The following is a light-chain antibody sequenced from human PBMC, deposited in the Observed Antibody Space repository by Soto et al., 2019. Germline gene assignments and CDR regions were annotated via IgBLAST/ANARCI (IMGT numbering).Light chain of an antibody. CDR1: QDVSRS. J-gene: IGKJ4*01. CDR2: AAS. CDR3: QQANSFPLT. Sequence: DTQLTQSPSFLSASVGDRVTITCRASQDVSRSLGWYQQKPGKAPRLLISAASTLHSGVPSRFSGSGSGTDFTLTISSLQPEDFATYYCQQANSFPLTFGGGTKVDIK. V-gene: IGKV1-9*01.